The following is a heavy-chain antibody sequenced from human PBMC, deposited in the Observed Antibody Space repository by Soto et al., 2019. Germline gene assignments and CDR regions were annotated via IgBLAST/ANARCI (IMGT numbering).Heavy chain of an antibody. CDR3: ARSWHIAAAGFFDY. V-gene: IGHV1-3*01. J-gene: IGHJ4*02. Sequence: GASVKVSCKASGYTFTSYAMHWVRQAPGQRLEWMGWINAGNGNTKYSQKFQGRVTITRDTSASTAYMELSSLRSEDTAVYYCARSWHIAAAGFFDYWGQGTLVTVSS. CDR2: INAGNGNT. CDR1: GYTFTSYA. D-gene: IGHD6-13*01.